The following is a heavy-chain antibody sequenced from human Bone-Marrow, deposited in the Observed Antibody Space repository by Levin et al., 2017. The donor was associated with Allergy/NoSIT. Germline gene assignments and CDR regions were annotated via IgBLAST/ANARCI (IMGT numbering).Heavy chain of an antibody. J-gene: IGHJ4*02. CDR1: GFTFSNYA. CDR2: ISTSGDIT. V-gene: IGHV3-23*01. D-gene: IGHD3-3*01. CDR3: GKLGGGEFWSGAR. Sequence: GGSLRLSCVVSGFTFSNYAMSWVRQAPGKGLDWVSSISTSGDITYYADSVKGRFTISRDNSKNAFYLQMNSLRAEDTAVYYCGKLGGGEFWSGARWGQGPRVTVSS.